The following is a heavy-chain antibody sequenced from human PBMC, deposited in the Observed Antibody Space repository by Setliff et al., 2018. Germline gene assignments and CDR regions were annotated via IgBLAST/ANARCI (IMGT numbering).Heavy chain of an antibody. J-gene: IGHJ6*02. D-gene: IGHD3-9*01. CDR3: AKHGAYNDFLTGYNFYYDMDV. CDR2: ISSTITST. V-gene: IGHV3-23*01. CDR1: GFTFSSSA. Sequence: GGSLRLSCAASGFTFSSSAMAWVRQAPGKGLEWVSAISSTITSTYYADSVKGRFTISRDNSKTTLYLQMNSLRAEDTAVYYCAKHGAYNDFLTGYNFYYDMDVWGQGTTVTVSS.